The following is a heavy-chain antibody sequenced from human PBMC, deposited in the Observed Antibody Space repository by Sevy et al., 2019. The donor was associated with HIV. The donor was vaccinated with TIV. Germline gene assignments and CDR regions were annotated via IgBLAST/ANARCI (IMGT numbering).Heavy chain of an antibody. V-gene: IGHV3-30*02. CDR1: GFTFGTYV. CDR2: IRYDGSNK. J-gene: IGHJ6*02. Sequence: GGSLRLSCAASGFTFGTYVMNWVRQAPGKGLEWVAFIRYDGSNKYYADSVKGRFTISRDNSKNTLYLQMNSLRAEDTAVYYCAKDLRDIVVVVAATEDYYYYGMDVWGQGTTVTVSS. D-gene: IGHD2-15*01. CDR3: AKDLRDIVVVVAATEDYYYYGMDV.